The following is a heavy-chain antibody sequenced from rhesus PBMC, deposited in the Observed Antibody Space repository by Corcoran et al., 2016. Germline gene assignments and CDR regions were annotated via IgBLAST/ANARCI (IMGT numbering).Heavy chain of an antibody. CDR2: IYGNSAST. J-gene: IGHJ2*01. V-gene: IGHV4S9*01. CDR1: GGSISAYYY. D-gene: IGHD5-36*01. Sequence: QVQLQESGPGLVKPSETLSLTCAVSGGSISAYYYWNWLRQPPGKGLEWIGNIYGNSASTYYNPSLKSRVTISKDTSKNQFFLKLSSVTAADTAVYYCARRATDWYFDIWGPGTPITISS. CDR3: ARRATDWYFDI.